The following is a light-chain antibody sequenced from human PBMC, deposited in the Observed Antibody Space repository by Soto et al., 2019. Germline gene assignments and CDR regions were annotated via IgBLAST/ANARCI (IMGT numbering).Light chain of an antibody. CDR1: QSLSSN. CDR3: QQYNNWPYT. CDR2: DAS. V-gene: IGKV3-15*01. Sequence: EIVMTQPPATLSVSPGERATLSCRASQSLSSNLAWYQQKPGQAPRLLIYDASTRATGIPARFSGSGSGTEFTLTISSLQSEDFAVYYCQQYNNWPYTFGQGTKLEIK. J-gene: IGKJ2*01.